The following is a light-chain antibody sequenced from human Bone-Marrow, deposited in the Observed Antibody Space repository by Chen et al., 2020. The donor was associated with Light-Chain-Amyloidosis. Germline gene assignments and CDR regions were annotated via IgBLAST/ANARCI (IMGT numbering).Light chain of an antibody. CDR2: YDD. J-gene: IGLJ3*02. CDR3: AAWDDSLNVWV. V-gene: IGLV1-36*01. Sequence: SVLTQPPSVSAAPGQTVSISCSGSRTNIGNNAVNWYQRLPGKATYLLIYYDDLVRSGVPARVAGSKCGASDSLASSGLQWEDEGDYFCAAWDDSLNVWVFGGGTKLTVL. CDR1: RTNIGNNA.